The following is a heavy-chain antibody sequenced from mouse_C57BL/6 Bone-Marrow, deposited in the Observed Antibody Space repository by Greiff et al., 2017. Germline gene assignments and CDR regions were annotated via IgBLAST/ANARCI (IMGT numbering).Heavy chain of an antibody. CDR2: FYPGSGSM. J-gene: IGHJ3*01. CDR3: ARNEDTVGFAY. V-gene: IGHV1-62-2*01. CDR1: GYTFTEYT. Sequence: QVQLKESGAELVKPGASVKLSCKASGYTFTEYTIHWVKQRPGQGLEWIGWFYPGSGSMKYNEKFKDKATLTADKSSSTVYMELSRLTSEDSAVYYCARNEDTVGFAYWGQGTLVTVSA. D-gene: IGHD3-1*01.